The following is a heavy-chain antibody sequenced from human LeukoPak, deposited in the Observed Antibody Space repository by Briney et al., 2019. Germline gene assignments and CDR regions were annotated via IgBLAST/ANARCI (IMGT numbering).Heavy chain of an antibody. Sequence: TSETLSLTCTVSGGSISSGSYYWSWIRQPAGKGLEWIGRIYTSGSTNYNPSLKSRVTISVDTSKNQFSLKLSSVTAADTAVYYCARDSPLSGNPFDYWGQGTLVTVSS. J-gene: IGHJ4*02. CDR3: ARDSPLSGNPFDY. CDR1: GGSISSGSYY. D-gene: IGHD4-23*01. V-gene: IGHV4-61*02. CDR2: IYTSGST.